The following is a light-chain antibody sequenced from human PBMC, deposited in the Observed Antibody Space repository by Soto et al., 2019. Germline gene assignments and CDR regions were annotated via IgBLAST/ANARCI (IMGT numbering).Light chain of an antibody. CDR1: QGINSW. CDR2: KAS. V-gene: IGKV1-5*03. J-gene: IGKJ1*01. Sequence: DIQMTQSPSSVSAFVGDRVTITCRASQGINSWLAWYQQRPGKAPKLLIFKASTLETGVPSRFSGSGSETEFTLTISSLQPDDSATYYCQPYNSYSRTFGQGTKVDIK. CDR3: QPYNSYSRT.